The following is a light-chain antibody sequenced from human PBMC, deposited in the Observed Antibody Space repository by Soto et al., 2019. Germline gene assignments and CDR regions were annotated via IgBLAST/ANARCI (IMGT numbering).Light chain of an antibody. CDR1: GSGIATFNY. J-gene: IGLJ1*01. CDR3: NSYSSTSLYV. V-gene: IGLV2-14*01. Sequence: QSALAQPASVSGSPGQSITISCTGSGSGIATFNYVSWYQQYPGTAPKLLIYQVTSRASGVSHRFSGSKSGNTAALTISGLQPEDEADYYCNSYSSTSLYVFGSGTRSPS. CDR2: QVT.